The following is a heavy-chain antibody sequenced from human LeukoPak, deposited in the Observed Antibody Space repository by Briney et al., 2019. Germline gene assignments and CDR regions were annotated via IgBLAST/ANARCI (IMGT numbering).Heavy chain of an antibody. D-gene: IGHD3-16*01. CDR2: ISYDGSNK. CDR3: AKRGYH. Sequence: GGSLRLSCAASGFTFSSYGMHWVRQAPGKGLEWVAVISYDGSNKYYADSVKGRFTISRDNSKNTLYLQMNSLRAEDTAVYYCAKRGYHWGQGTLVTVSS. V-gene: IGHV3-30*18. CDR1: GFTFSSYG. J-gene: IGHJ5*02.